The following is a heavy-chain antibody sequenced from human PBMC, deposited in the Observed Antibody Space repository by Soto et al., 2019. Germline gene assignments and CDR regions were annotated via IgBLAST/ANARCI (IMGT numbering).Heavy chain of an antibody. Sequence: QVQLVQSGAEVKKPGSSVKVSCKASGGTFSSYAISWVRQAPGQGLEWMGGIITIFGTANYAQKFQGRVTIAADESTSTAYMELSSLRSEDTAVYYRAREVGYSGYVHNWFDPWGQGTLVTVSS. CDR3: AREVGYSGYVHNWFDP. J-gene: IGHJ5*02. D-gene: IGHD5-12*01. V-gene: IGHV1-69*01. CDR2: IITIFGTA. CDR1: GGTFSSYA.